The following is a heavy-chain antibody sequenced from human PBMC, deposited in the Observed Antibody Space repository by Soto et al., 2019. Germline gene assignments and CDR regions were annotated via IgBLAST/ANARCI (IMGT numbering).Heavy chain of an antibody. J-gene: IGHJ6*02. V-gene: IGHV4-31*03. CDR2: IYYSGST. D-gene: IGHD3-10*01. CDR1: GGSISSGGYY. CDR3: ARDPVLLWFGNRNYYGMDV. Sequence: QVQLQESGPGLVKPSQTLSLTCTVSGGSISSGGYYWSWIHQHPGKGLEWIGYIYYSGSTYYNPSLKSRVTISVDTSKNQFSLKLSSVTAADTAVYYCARDPVLLWFGNRNYYGMDVWGQGTTVTVSS.